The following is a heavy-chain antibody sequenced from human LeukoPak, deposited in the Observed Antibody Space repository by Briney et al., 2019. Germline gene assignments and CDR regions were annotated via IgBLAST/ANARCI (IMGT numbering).Heavy chain of an antibody. J-gene: IGHJ4*02. CDR3: AKLTTTWELRGAYFDY. V-gene: IGHV3-30*02. CDR1: GFTFSSYG. Sequence: GGSLRLSCAASGFTFSSYGMHWVRQAPGQGLERVAFIRYDGSNKYYADSAKGRFTISRDNSKNTLYLQMNSLRAEDTAVYYCAKLTTTWELRGAYFDYWGQGTLVTVSS. D-gene: IGHD1-26*01. CDR2: IRYDGSNK.